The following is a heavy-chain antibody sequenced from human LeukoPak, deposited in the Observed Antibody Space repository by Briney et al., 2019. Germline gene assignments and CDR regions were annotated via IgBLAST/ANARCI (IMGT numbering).Heavy chain of an antibody. Sequence: SETLSHTCAVSGGSISSSNWWSWVRQPPGKGLEWIGEIYHSGSTNYNPSLKSRVTISVDRSKNQFSLKLSSVTAADTAVYYCARDSPEIAARPPPNYYFDYWGQGTLVTVSS. CDR2: IYHSGST. J-gene: IGHJ4*02. CDR1: GGSISSSNW. D-gene: IGHD6-6*01. CDR3: ARDSPEIAARPPPNYYFDY. V-gene: IGHV4-4*02.